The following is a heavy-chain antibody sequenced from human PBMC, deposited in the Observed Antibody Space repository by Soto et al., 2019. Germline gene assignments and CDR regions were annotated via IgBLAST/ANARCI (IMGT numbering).Heavy chain of an antibody. CDR1: GDSVSSNSAA. V-gene: IGHV6-1*01. CDR3: ARGEQYSGRIFDY. Sequence: QVQLQQSGPGLVKPSQTLSVTCGISGDSVSSNSAAWNWLRQSPSRGLEWLGRTYYGSKWYNDYAVSVESRITINPDTSKNHFSLQLNFVTPEDTAVYFCARGEQYSGRIFDYWGQGTLVTVSS. D-gene: IGHD1-26*01. J-gene: IGHJ4*02. CDR2: TYYGSKWYN.